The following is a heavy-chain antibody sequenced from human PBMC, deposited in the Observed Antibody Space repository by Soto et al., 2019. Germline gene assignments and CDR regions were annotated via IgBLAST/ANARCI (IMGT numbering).Heavy chain of an antibody. D-gene: IGHD3-3*01. CDR3: SRDYDFWSGALDY. CDR1: GFTFSDYY. J-gene: IGHJ4*02. CDR2: ISDSGNSI. V-gene: IGHV3-11*01. Sequence: ESGGGSVKPGGSLRLSCAASGFTFSDYYMAWIRQAPGKGLEWVAYISDSGNSIFYANSVKGRFTISRDNVKNSLYLQMNSLRAGDTAVYYCSRDYDFWSGALDYWGQGTLVTVFS.